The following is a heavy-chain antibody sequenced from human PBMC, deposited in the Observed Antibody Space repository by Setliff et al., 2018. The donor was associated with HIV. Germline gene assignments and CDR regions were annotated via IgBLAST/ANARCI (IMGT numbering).Heavy chain of an antibody. CDR3: ASGEPYYYDSTGYSGNYFDY. J-gene: IGHJ4*02. CDR1: AYTFNSYY. CDR2: IGPSGSST. D-gene: IGHD3-22*01. Sequence: ASVKVSCKTSAYTFNSYYMHWIRQAPGQGLEWMGLIGPSGSSTTYAQNFQGRVTMSRDTSTNTVYMELSSLRSEDTAVYYCASGEPYYYDSTGYSGNYFDYWGQGTLVTVSS. V-gene: IGHV1-46*02.